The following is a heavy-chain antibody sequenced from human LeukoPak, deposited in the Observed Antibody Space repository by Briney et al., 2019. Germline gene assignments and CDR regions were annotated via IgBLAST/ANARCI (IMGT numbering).Heavy chain of an antibody. J-gene: IGHJ4*02. CDR3: ARSRFPSLFHY. D-gene: IGHD3-16*01. CDR2: ISSSGSTI. CDR1: GFTFSTYE. V-gene: IGHV3-48*03. Sequence: PGGSLRLSCAASGFTFSTYEMNWVRQAPGKGLEWVSYISSSGSTIYYADSVKGRFTISRDNAKNSLYLQMNSLRAEDTAVYYCARSRFPSLFHYWGQGTLVTVSS.